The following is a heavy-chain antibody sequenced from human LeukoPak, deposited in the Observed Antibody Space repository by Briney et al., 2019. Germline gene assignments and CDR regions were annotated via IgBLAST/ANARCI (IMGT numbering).Heavy chain of an antibody. CDR1: GYTFTGYY. CDR3: AREGTVDTAMVISN. CDR2: INPNSGGT. J-gene: IGHJ4*02. Sequence: ASVKVSCKASGYTFTGYYTHWVRQAPGQGLEWMGWINPNSGGTNYAQKFQGRVTMTRDTFISTAYMELSRLRSDDTAVYYCAREGTVDTAMVISNWGQGTLVTVSS. D-gene: IGHD5-18*01. V-gene: IGHV1-2*02.